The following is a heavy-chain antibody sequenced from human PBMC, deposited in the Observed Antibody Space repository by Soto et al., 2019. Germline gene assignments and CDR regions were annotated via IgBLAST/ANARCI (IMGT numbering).Heavy chain of an antibody. V-gene: IGHV3-30-3*01. CDR3: ARGEGYFDY. Sequence: QVQLVESGGGVVQPGRSLRLSCAASGFTFSSYAMHWVRQAPGQGLEWVAVISYDGGNKYYADSVKGRFTISRDNSKNTLSLQMISMRAEDTAVYYCARGEGYFDYWGQGTLVTVSS. CDR1: GFTFSSYA. CDR2: ISYDGGNK. J-gene: IGHJ4*02. D-gene: IGHD1-26*01.